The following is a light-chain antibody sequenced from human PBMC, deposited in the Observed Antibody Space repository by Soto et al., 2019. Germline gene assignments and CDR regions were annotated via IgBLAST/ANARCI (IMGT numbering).Light chain of an antibody. Sequence: EIVLTQSPGTLSLSPGERATLSCRASQSVSSSYLAWYQQKPGQAPRLLIYGASSSATAIPDRFSGSGSGTDLTLTISRLEPEDLAVYSCQQYGSSPPWTFGQGTKVEIK. CDR1: QSVSSSY. CDR2: GAS. V-gene: IGKV3-20*01. J-gene: IGKJ1*01. CDR3: QQYGSSPPWT.